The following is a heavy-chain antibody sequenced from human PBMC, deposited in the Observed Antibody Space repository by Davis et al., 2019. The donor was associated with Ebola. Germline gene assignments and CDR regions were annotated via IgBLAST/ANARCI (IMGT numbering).Heavy chain of an antibody. CDR2: IYYSGST. V-gene: IGHV4-61*01. Sequence: PGGSLRLSCTVSGGSVSSGSYYWSWIRQSPGQGLEWIGYIYYSGSTNYNPSLKSRVTISVDTSKNQFSLKLSSVTAADTAVYYCARRGVILAFDYWGQGTLVTVSS. D-gene: IGHD3-10*01. CDR3: ARRGVILAFDY. CDR1: GGSVSSGSYY. J-gene: IGHJ4*02.